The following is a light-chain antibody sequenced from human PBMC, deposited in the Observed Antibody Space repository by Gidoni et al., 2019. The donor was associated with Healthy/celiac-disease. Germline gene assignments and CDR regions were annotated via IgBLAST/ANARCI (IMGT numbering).Light chain of an antibody. CDR3: QQYDNLPYT. Sequence: DIQMTQSPSSLSASVGDRVTITCQASQDISNYLNWYQQKPGKAPKLLIYDASKLETGVPSWISGRGSGTDFTFTISSQQPEDSAKYYCQQYDNLPYTFGQGTKLEIK. CDR1: QDISNY. J-gene: IGKJ2*01. CDR2: DAS. V-gene: IGKV1-33*01.